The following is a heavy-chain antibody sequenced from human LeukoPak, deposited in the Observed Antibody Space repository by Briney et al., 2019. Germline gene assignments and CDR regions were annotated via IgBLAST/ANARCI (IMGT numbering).Heavy chain of an antibody. D-gene: IGHD6-6*01. V-gene: IGHV4-4*07. CDR2: IYTSGST. Sequence: SETLSLTCTVSGGSISNYYWSWPRQPAAKELEWIGRIYTSGSTNYNPSLKSRVTMSVDTSKTQFSLKLSSVTAADTAVYYCARVSSSSGLRKLYYFDYWGQGTLVTVSS. CDR3: ARVSSSSGLRKLYYFDY. CDR1: GGSISNYY. J-gene: IGHJ4*02.